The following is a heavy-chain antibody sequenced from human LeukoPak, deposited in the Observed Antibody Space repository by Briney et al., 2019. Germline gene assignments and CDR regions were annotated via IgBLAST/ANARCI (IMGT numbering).Heavy chain of an antibody. J-gene: IGHJ5*02. D-gene: IGHD2-15*01. CDR2: ISGYNGNT. V-gene: IGHV1-18*01. Sequence: ASVKLSCKASGYTFTRYAISWVRRAPGQGLEWMGWISGYNGNTNYPQKFQDRVTMTTDTSTSTAYMELRSLRSDDTAVYYCARPGCSGGDCYSSADHWGQGTLVTVSS. CDR1: GYTFTRYA. CDR3: ARPGCSGGDCYSSADH.